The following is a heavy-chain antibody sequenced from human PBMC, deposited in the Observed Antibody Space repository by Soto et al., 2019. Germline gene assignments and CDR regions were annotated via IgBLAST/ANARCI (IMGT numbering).Heavy chain of an antibody. J-gene: IGHJ4*02. Sequence: PSETLSLTCAVYGGSFSVYYWSWIRQPPGKGLEWIGEIDHSGSTNYNPSLKSRVTISVDTSKNQFSLKLSSVTAADTAVYYCARWGQVYYDILPGYSPTGWSFVFVYWGQGPLVTVSS. CDR3: ARWGQVYYDILPGYSPTGWSFVFVY. CDR2: IDHSGST. D-gene: IGHD3-9*01. V-gene: IGHV4-34*01. CDR1: GGSFSVYY.